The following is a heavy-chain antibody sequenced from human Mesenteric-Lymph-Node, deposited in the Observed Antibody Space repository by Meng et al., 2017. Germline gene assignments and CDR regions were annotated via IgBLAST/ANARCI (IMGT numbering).Heavy chain of an antibody. CDR2: IIPIFGTA. D-gene: IGHD3-10*01. J-gene: IGHJ5*02. CDR1: GGTFSSYA. CDR3: ARVSYYYGSGSLNWFDP. V-gene: IGHV1-69*01. Sequence: QVRLVESGAEVKKPGSSVKVSCKASGGTFSSYAISWVRQAPGQGLEWMGGIIPIFGTANYAQKFQDRVTITADESTSTAYMELSSLRSEDTAVYYCARVSYYYGSGSLNWFDPWGQGTLVTVSS.